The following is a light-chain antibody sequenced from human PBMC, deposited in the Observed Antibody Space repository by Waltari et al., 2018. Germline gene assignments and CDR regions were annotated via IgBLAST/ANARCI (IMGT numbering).Light chain of an antibody. V-gene: IGKV3-15*01. Sequence: EIVVTQSPATLSVSPGEGATLSCRASETIKTNLAWYQHKPGQAPRPLIYDASTRATGIPARFSGSGSGTEFTLTIGSLQSEDFAIYFCQQYNEWPPISTFGQGTNLEIK. CDR1: ETIKTN. CDR3: QQYNEWPPIST. J-gene: IGKJ2*01. CDR2: DAS.